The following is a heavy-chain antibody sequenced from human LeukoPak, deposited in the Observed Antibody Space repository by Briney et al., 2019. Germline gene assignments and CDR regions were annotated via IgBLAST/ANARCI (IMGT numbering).Heavy chain of an antibody. D-gene: IGHD6-13*01. J-gene: IGHJ2*01. V-gene: IGHV3-30*04. CDR2: ISYDGSNK. CDR3: AREGVSSNWDNWYFDL. CDR1: GFTFSSYA. Sequence: PGRSLRLSCAASGFTFSSYAMHWVRQAPGKGLEGVAVISYDGSNKYYADSVKGRFTISRYNSKNTLYLQMNSLRAEDTAVYYCAREGVSSNWDNWYFDLWGRGTLVTVSS.